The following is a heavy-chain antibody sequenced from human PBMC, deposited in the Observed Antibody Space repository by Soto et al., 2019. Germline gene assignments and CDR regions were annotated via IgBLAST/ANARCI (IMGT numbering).Heavy chain of an antibody. J-gene: IGHJ4*02. Sequence: QVQLQESGPGLVKPSETLSLTCTVSGGSISSYYWSWIRQPPGKGLECIGYIYYSGSTNCNPSLKRRVTISVDKSKNQFSLNLSSVTAADTAVYYCARARRDILTGYYIDYWGQGTLVTVPS. D-gene: IGHD3-9*01. V-gene: IGHV4-59*01. CDR1: GGSISSYY. CDR3: ARARRDILTGYYIDY. CDR2: IYYSGST.